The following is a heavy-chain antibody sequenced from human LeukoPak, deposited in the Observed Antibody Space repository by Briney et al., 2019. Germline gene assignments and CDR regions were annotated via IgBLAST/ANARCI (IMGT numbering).Heavy chain of an antibody. D-gene: IGHD1-20*01. V-gene: IGHV3-15*07. Sequence: GGSLRLSCAASGFTFTNAWMNWVRQAPGKGLEWVGSIKSKADGETIDDAVTVEGRFTFSRDDSTNMLHLQMNSPKNEDTAVYYCSTLTSRGLSDSWGQGTLVTVSS. CDR1: GFTFTNAW. CDR3: STLTSRGLSDS. J-gene: IGHJ4*02. CDR2: IKSKADGETI.